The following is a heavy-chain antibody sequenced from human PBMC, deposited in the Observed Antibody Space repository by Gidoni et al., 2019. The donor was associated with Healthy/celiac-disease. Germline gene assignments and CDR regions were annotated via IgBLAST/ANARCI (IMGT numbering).Heavy chain of an antibody. CDR1: GFPFSDYY. CDR2: ISSSGSTI. Sequence: QVQLVESGGGLVKPGGSLRLSCAASGFPFSDYYMSWIRQAPGKGLEWLSYISSSGSTIYYADSVKGRFTISRDNAKNSLYLQMNSLRAEDTAVYYCARDRWGPYSSSSDYYYGMDVWGQGTTVTVSS. D-gene: IGHD6-6*01. J-gene: IGHJ6*02. CDR3: ARDRWGPYSSSSDYYYGMDV. V-gene: IGHV3-11*01.